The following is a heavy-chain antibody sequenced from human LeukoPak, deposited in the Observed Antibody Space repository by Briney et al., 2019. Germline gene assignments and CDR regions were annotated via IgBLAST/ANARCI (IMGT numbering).Heavy chain of an antibody. V-gene: IGHV1-18*01. CDR1: GYTFSGYG. CDR2: ITTNTGDT. Sequence: ASVKVSCKASGYTFSGYGISWVRQAPGQGLEWMGWITTNTGDTIYAQKFQGRVTVTTDMSTSTAYMELRSLTSDDTAVYYCAGLNRGGGNPYPGPFEYWGQGTLVTVSS. D-gene: IGHD4-23*01. CDR3: AGLNRGGGNPYPGPFEY. J-gene: IGHJ4*02.